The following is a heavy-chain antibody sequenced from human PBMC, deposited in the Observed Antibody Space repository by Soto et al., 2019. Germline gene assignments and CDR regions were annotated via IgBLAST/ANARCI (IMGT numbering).Heavy chain of an antibody. CDR3: VRDDCTGGTCYAGY. CDR1: GFTFRNYG. V-gene: IGHV3-33*01. D-gene: IGHD2-15*01. J-gene: IGHJ4*02. CDR2: IYYDGSGS. Sequence: QVQLVESGGGVVQPGGSLRLSCEASGFTFRNYGFHWVRQAPGKGLEWVAVIYYDGSGSVYEDSVKGRFTLSRDISTNTLYLQMNRLRAEDMAVYYCVRDDCTGGTCYAGYWGQGTLVTVSS.